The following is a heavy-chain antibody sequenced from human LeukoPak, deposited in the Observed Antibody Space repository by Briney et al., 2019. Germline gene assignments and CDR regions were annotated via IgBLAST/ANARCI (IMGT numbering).Heavy chain of an antibody. V-gene: IGHV1-69*04. J-gene: IGHJ4*02. CDR2: IIPILDIA. CDR3: ATWCYVE. CDR1: VGTFSSYA. D-gene: IGHD4/OR15-4a*01. Sequence: SVKVSCKASVGTFSSYAISGVRQAPGQGIEWMGRIIPILDIANSAQKVQGRVTITADKSTSTAYTELSSLRSEDTAVYYCATWCYVEWGQGTLVTVSS.